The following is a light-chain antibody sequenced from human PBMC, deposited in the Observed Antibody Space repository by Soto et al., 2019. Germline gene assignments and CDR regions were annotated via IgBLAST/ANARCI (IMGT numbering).Light chain of an antibody. CDR1: QSVSSSY. Sequence: EIVLTQSPGTLSLSPRERATLSCRASQSVSSSYLAWYQQKPGQAPRLLIYGASSRATGIPDRFSGSGSGTEFTLTISRLEPEDFAVYYCQQYGSSPWTFGQGPKVEIK. CDR3: QQYGSSPWT. V-gene: IGKV3-20*01. J-gene: IGKJ1*01. CDR2: GAS.